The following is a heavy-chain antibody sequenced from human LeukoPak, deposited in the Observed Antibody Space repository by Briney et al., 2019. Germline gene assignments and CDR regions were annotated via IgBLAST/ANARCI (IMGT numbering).Heavy chain of an antibody. CDR2: IYSDNT. CDR1: GFTVSSNY. Sequence: GGSLRLSCTVSGFTVSSNYMSWVRQAPGKGLEWVSFIYSDNTHYSDSVKGRFTISRDNSKNTLYLQMNSLRAEDTAVYYCARGADIVVVVAATPNDAFDIWGQGTMVTVSS. CDR3: ARGADIVVVVAATPNDAFDI. V-gene: IGHV3-66*03. D-gene: IGHD2-15*01. J-gene: IGHJ3*02.